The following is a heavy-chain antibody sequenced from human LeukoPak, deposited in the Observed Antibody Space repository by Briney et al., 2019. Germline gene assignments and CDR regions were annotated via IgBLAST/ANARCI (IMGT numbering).Heavy chain of an antibody. D-gene: IGHD2-21*02. V-gene: IGHV5-51*01. CDR2: VYPGDSDI. J-gene: IGHJ4*02. Sequence: GESLKISCKASGYTFATYWIGWVRQMPGKGLEWMGIVYPGDSDIRYSPSFQGQVTISADKSITTAYLQWSSLKASDTAMYYCVRHGTDCLGDYWGQGTLVTVSS. CDR1: GYTFATYW. CDR3: VRHGTDCLGDY.